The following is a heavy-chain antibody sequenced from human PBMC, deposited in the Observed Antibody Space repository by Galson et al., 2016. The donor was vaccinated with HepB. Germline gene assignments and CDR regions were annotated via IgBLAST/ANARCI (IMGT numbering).Heavy chain of an antibody. Sequence: QSGAEVKKPGESLRISCKASGGTFSSFSITWVRQASGQGLEWMGGIIPVFGTPNYAQKLPGRVTITADESTSTAYMELSGLRSDDTAVYSCARGRGYCGYDSGYYGMDVWGQGTTVTVSS. CDR3: ARGRGYCGYDSGYYGMDV. D-gene: IGHD5-12*01. V-gene: IGHV1-69*01. CDR1: GGTFSSFS. J-gene: IGHJ6*02. CDR2: IIPVFGTP.